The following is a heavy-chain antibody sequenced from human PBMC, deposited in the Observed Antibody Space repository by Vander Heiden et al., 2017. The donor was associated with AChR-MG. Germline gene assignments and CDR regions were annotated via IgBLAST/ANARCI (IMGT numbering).Heavy chain of an antibody. J-gene: IGHJ5*02. D-gene: IGHD2-2*02. V-gene: IGHV1-69*06. CDR2: IIPIVGTA. CDR3: ARDPPDCSSTSCYTGNWFDP. CDR1: GGSVSSYA. Sequence: QVQLVQSGAEVKKPGSSVKVSCEASGGSVSSYATSGVRQALGQGLEWMGGIIPIVGTANYAQKFQGRVTITADKSTSTAYMELSSLRSEDTAVYYCARDPPDCSSTSCYTGNWFDPWGQGTLVTVSS.